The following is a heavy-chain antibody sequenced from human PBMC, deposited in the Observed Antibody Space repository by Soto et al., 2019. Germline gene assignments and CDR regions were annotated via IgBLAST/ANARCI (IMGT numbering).Heavy chain of an antibody. J-gene: IGHJ6*01. V-gene: IGHV3-48*03. CDR1: GFTFSSYE. Sequence: QPGGSLRLSCAASGFTFSSYEMNWVRQAPGKGLEWVSCISSSGSTIYYADSVKGRFTISRDNAKNSLYLQMNSLRAEDTAVYYCARDPYYVYYYYGMYVWGQGTTVTVPS. D-gene: IGHD1-26*01. CDR2: ISSSGSTI. CDR3: ARDPYYVYYYYGMYV.